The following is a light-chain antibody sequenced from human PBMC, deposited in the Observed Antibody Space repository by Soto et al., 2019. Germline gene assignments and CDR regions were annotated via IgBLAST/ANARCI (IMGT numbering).Light chain of an antibody. CDR1: SSDVGGYNY. Sequence: QSVLTQPASVSGSPGQSITISCTGTSSDVGGYNYVSWYQQHPGKAPQLMIYDVSNRPSGVSNRFSGSKSGNTASLTISGLQAEDEADYCCSSYTSSSTLVVFGGGTKLTVL. J-gene: IGLJ2*01. CDR2: DVS. V-gene: IGLV2-14*01. CDR3: SSYTSSSTLVV.